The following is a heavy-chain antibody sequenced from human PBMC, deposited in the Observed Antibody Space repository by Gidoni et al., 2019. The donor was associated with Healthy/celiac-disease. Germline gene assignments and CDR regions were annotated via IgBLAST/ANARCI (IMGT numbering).Heavy chain of an antibody. Sequence: QVQLQESGPGLVKPSHTLSLTCTVSGCPISSGGYYWSLIRQHPGKGLEWIGYIYYSGSTYYTPSLKSRVTISVDTSKNQFSLKLSSVTAADTAVYYCARDKDGSGSYFFDYWGQGNMVTVSS. CDR1: GCPISSGGYY. CDR2: IYYSGST. J-gene: IGHJ4*02. CDR3: ARDKDGSGSYFFDY. D-gene: IGHD3-10*01. V-gene: IGHV4-31*03.